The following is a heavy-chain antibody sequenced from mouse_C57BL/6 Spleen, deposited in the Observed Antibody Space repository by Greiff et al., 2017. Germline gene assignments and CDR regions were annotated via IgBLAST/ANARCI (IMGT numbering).Heavy chain of an antibody. D-gene: IGHD1-1*01. V-gene: IGHV1-26*01. J-gene: IGHJ3*01. Sequence: EVQLQQSGPELVKPGASVKISCKASGYTFTDYYMNWVKQSHGKSLEWIGDINPNNGGTSYNQKFKGKATLTVDKSSSTAYMELRSLTSEDSAVYYCASLMYGSIFAYWGQGTLVTVSA. CDR3: ASLMYGSIFAY. CDR2: INPNNGGT. CDR1: GYTFTDYY.